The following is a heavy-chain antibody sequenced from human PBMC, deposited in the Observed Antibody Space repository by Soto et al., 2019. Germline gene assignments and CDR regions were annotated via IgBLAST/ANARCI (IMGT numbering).Heavy chain of an antibody. CDR3: ARDEHCSSTSCQEAGEPDYYYYMDV. D-gene: IGHD2-2*01. CDR1: GDSVSSNSAA. V-gene: IGHV6-1*01. CDR2: TYYRSKWYN. Sequence: QSQTLSLTCAISGDSVSSNSAAWNWIRQSPSRGLEWLGRTYYRSKWYNDYAVSVKSRITINPDTSKNQFSLQLNSVTPEDTAVYYCARDEHCSSTSCQEAGEPDYYYYMDVWGKGTTVTVSS. J-gene: IGHJ6*03.